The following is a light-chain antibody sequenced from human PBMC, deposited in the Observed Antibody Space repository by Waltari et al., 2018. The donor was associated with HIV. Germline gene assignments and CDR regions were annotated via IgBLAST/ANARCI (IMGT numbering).Light chain of an antibody. CDR3: VVWDDTLRGVI. CDR1: TSNIGSNS. Sequence: SVLTQPPSASGTPGQRVTISCSGSTSNIGSNSVFWYQHLPGTAPKLLIHRNNPRAEWVPDRCSGTRSGTSASLAISGLRSEDEAEYYCVVWDDTLRGVIFGGGTKVAVL. CDR2: RNN. J-gene: IGLJ2*01. V-gene: IGLV1-47*01.